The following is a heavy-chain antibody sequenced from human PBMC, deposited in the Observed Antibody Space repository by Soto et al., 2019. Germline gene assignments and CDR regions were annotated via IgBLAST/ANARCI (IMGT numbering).Heavy chain of an antibody. CDR1: GFTFSDHY. Sequence: GGSLRLSCAASGFTFSDHYMDWVRQAPGKGLEWVGRTRNKANSYTTEYAASVKGRFTISRDDSKNSLYLQMNSLKTEDTAVYYCARASISRRGYYYYMDVWGKGTTVTVSS. CDR2: TRNKANSYTT. V-gene: IGHV3-72*01. D-gene: IGHD3-9*01. CDR3: ARASISRRGYYYYMDV. J-gene: IGHJ6*03.